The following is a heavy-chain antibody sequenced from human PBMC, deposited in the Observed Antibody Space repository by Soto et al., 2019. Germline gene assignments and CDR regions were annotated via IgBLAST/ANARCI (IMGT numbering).Heavy chain of an antibody. Sequence: GGSLRLSCAASGFTFSSYGMHWVRQAPGKGLEWVAVIWYDGSNKYYADSVKGRFTISRDNSKNTLYLQMNSLRAEDTAVYYCARGYCSGGSCYNDAFDIWGQGTMVTVSS. V-gene: IGHV3-33*01. CDR3: ARGYCSGGSCYNDAFDI. J-gene: IGHJ3*02. CDR2: IWYDGSNK. D-gene: IGHD2-15*01. CDR1: GFTFSSYG.